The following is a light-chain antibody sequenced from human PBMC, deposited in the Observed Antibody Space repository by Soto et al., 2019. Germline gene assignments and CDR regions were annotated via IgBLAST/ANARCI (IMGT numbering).Light chain of an antibody. CDR1: QSVSSSY. Sequence: EIVWTQSPGTLSLSPGERATLSCRASQSVSSSYLAWYQQKPGQAPRLLIYGASSRATGIPDRFSGSGSGTDFTLTISRLEPEDFAVYYCQQYGSSPSTFGQGTKV. J-gene: IGKJ1*01. CDR2: GAS. V-gene: IGKV3-20*01. CDR3: QQYGSSPST.